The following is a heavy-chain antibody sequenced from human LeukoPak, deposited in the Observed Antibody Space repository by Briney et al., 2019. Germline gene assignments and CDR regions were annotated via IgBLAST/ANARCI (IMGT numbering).Heavy chain of an antibody. D-gene: IGHD1-1*01. Sequence: ASVKVSCKAAGYTFIGYYMHWVRQAPGQGLEWMGWMNPNSGNTGYAQKFQGRVTITRNTSISTAYMELSSLRSEDTAVYYCARTRYNWNDRDAFDIWGQGTMVTVSS. CDR2: MNPNSGNT. J-gene: IGHJ3*02. CDR1: GYTFIGYY. V-gene: IGHV1-8*03. CDR3: ARTRYNWNDRDAFDI.